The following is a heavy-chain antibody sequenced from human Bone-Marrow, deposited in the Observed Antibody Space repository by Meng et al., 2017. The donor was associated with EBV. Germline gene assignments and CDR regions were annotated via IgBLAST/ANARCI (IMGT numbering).Heavy chain of an antibody. CDR1: GFSLSTSGVG. CDR3: AHVDITMIVVDY. Sequence: QITLKESGPTLVKPXXTLTLTRTFSGFSLSTSGVGVGWIRQPPGKALEWLALIYWDDDKRYSPSLKSRLTITKDTSKNQVVLTMTNMDPVDTATYYCAHVDITMIVVDYRGQGTLVTVSS. V-gene: IGHV2-5*02. J-gene: IGHJ4*02. CDR2: IYWDDDK. D-gene: IGHD3-22*01.